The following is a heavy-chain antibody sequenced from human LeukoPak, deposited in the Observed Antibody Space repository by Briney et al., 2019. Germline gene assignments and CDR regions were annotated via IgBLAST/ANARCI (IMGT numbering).Heavy chain of an antibody. V-gene: IGHV4-61*01. Sequence: PSETLSLTCTVSGGSVYSGSYYWSWIRQPPGKGLEWIGNIYYSGSSNYNPSLKSRVTISVDTTKNQFSLKVNSVTAADTAVYYCAREGGDSSGWYGGYYFDYWGQGTLVTVSS. CDR1: GGSVYSGSYY. CDR3: AREGGDSSGWYGGYYFDY. D-gene: IGHD6-19*01. J-gene: IGHJ4*02. CDR2: IYYSGSS.